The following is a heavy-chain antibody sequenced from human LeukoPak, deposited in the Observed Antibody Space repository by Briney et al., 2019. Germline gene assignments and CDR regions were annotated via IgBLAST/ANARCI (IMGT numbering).Heavy chain of an antibody. J-gene: IGHJ4*02. D-gene: IGHD6-6*01. CDR2: ISYDGSNK. CDR3: ARGSSSSLSGD. V-gene: IGHV3-30-3*01. CDR1: GFTFSSYA. Sequence: LSGRSLRLSCAASGFTFSSYAMPWVRQAPGKGLEWVAVISYDGSNKYYADSVKGRFTISRDNSKNTLYLQMNSLRAEDTAVYYCARGSSSSLSGDWGQGTLVTVSS.